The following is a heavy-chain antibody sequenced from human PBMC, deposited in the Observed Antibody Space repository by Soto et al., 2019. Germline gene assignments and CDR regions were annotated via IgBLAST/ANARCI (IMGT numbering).Heavy chain of an antibody. CDR1: GFAFNIYA. D-gene: IGHD3-3*01. J-gene: IGHJ4*02. V-gene: IGHV3-30-3*01. CDR3: ARSSGVPTPDFDY. Sequence: GGSLRLSCAASGFAFNIYAVHWVRQAPGKGLEWVAVISHDGTNRYYTDSVRGRFTISRDNSKNTVYLEMDSLRADDTAVYYCARSSGVPTPDFDYWGQGTLVTVSS. CDR2: ISHDGTNR.